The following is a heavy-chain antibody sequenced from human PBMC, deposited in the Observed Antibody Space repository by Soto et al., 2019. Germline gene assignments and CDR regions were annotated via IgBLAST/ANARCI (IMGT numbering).Heavy chain of an antibody. J-gene: IGHJ5*02. CDR2: IYYSGST. CDR3: ARDRIQCSGGSCYSWFDP. CDR1: GGSISSYY. Sequence: SETLSLTCTVSGGSISSYYWSWIRQPPGKGLEWIGYIYYSGSTNYNPSLKSRVTISVDTSKNQFSLKLSSVTAADTAVYYCARDRIQCSGGSCYSWFDPWGQGTLVTAPQ. V-gene: IGHV4-59*01. D-gene: IGHD2-15*01.